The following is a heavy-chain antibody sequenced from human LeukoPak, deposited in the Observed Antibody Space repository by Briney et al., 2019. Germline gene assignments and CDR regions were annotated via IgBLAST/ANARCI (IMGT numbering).Heavy chain of an antibody. V-gene: IGHV5-51*01. Sequence: GASLQISCKGSGYGFTSYWIGWGRRMPGKGLGWMGIIYPGDSDARYSPSFQGQVTISADKSISTAYLQWSSLKASDTAMYYCAIPFYGSGTYYYGMDVWGQGTTVTVSS. D-gene: IGHD3-10*01. J-gene: IGHJ6*02. CDR1: GYGFTSYW. CDR2: IYPGDSDA. CDR3: AIPFYGSGTYYYGMDV.